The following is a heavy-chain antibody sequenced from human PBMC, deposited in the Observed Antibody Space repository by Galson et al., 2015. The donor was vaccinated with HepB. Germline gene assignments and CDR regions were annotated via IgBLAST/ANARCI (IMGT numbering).Heavy chain of an antibody. CDR2: IYSSGTP. D-gene: IGHD3-10*01. CDR3: ARGETGWLYGTGSRLDY. J-gene: IGHJ4*02. CDR1: GGSISSGTYY. Sequence: TLSLTCTVSGGSISSGTYYWNWIRQPAEKGLEWLWRIYSSGTPNYRPSLESRLALLVDTSRNQFSLRLNSVTASDTAVYYCARGETGWLYGTGSRLDYWGQGILVTVSS. V-gene: IGHV4-61*02.